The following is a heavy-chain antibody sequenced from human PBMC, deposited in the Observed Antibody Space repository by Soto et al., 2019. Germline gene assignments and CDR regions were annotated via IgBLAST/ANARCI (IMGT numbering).Heavy chain of an antibody. D-gene: IGHD6-13*01. Sequence: GGSLRLSCTASGFTFGDYAMSWFRQAPGKGLEWVGFIRGKAYGGTTEYAASVKGRFTISRDDSKSIAYLQMNSLKTEDTAVYYCSSGYSSSWYSVAHPEDYYYYYGMDVWGQGTTVTVSS. J-gene: IGHJ6*02. CDR2: IRGKAYGGTT. CDR3: SSGYSSSWYSVAHPEDYYYYYGMDV. CDR1: GFTFGDYA. V-gene: IGHV3-49*03.